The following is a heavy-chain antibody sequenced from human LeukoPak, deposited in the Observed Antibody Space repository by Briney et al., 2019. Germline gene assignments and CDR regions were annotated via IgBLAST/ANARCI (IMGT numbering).Heavy chain of an antibody. CDR1: GYTFTSYD. J-gene: IGHJ4*02. CDR2: IIPIFGTA. V-gene: IGHV1-69*05. CDR3: ARDYYDSSGYYYAHDY. Sequence: ASVKVSCKASGYTFTSYDISWVRQAPGQGLEWMGRIIPIFGTANYAQKFQGRVTITTDESTSTAYMELSSLRSEDTAVYYCARDYYDSSGYYYAHDYWGQGTLVTVSS. D-gene: IGHD3-22*01.